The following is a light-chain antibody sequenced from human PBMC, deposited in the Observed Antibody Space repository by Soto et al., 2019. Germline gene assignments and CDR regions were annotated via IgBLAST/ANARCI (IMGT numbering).Light chain of an antibody. J-gene: IGLJ2*01. CDR2: DVT. CDR1: SSDVGSYNR. V-gene: IGLV2-18*02. CDR3: SSFTISRNTVI. Sequence: QSALTQPASVSGSPGQSITIACTGTSSDVGSYNRVSWYQQAPGTAPKLIIHDVTNRPSGVPDRFSGSKSGNTASLTISGLQTEDEADYYCSSFTISRNTVIFGGGTQLTV.